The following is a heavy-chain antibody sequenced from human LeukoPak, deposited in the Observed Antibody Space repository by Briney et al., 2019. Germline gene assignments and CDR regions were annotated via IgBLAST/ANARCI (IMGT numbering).Heavy chain of an antibody. Sequence: GGSLRLSCAASGFTVSAYAMAWVRQASGKGLEWVSTIYDDNTYYADSVKGRFAISTDNSKNTLYLQMNSLKVEDTAVYFCAARKVRGVWFYLDYWGQGTLVTVSS. CDR2: IYDDNT. CDR3: AARKVRGVWFYLDY. D-gene: IGHD3-10*01. J-gene: IGHJ4*02. CDR1: GFTVSAYA. V-gene: IGHV3-23*01.